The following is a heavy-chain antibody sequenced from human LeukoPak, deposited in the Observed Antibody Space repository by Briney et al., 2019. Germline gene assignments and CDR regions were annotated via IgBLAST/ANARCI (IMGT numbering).Heavy chain of an antibody. CDR3: AKATGHYYDSSGYSGAFDI. CDR2: ISWNSGSI. Sequence: GGSLRLSCAASGFTFDDYAMHWVRQAPGKGLEWVSGISWNSGSIGYADSVKGRFTISRDNAKNSLYLQMNSLRAEDTALYYCAKATGHYYDSSGYSGAFDIWGQGTMVTVSS. J-gene: IGHJ3*02. V-gene: IGHV3-9*01. CDR1: GFTFDDYA. D-gene: IGHD3-22*01.